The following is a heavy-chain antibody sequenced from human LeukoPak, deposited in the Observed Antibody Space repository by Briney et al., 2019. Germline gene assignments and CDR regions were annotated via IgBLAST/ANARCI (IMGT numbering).Heavy chain of an antibody. J-gene: IGHJ4*02. CDR2: IHYSGST. CDR1: GGSISSTNYY. V-gene: IGHV4-39*01. Sequence: SETLSLTCTVSGGSISSTNYYWGWIRQPPGKGLEWIGNIHYSGSTYYNPSLKSRVTISVDTSKNQFSLKLSSVTAADTAVYYCARHGVGAYFDYWGQGTLVTVSS. D-gene: IGHD1-26*01. CDR3: ARHGVGAYFDY.